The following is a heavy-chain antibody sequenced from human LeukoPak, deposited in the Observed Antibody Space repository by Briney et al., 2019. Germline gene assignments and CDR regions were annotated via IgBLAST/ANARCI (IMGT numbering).Heavy chain of an antibody. D-gene: IGHD3-10*01. J-gene: IGHJ3*02. V-gene: IGHV4-34*01. CDR3: ARPRRLWFGTRHDAFDI. CDR2: INHSGST. CDR1: GGSFSGYY. Sequence: PSETLSLTCAVYGGSFSGYYWSWIRQPPGKGLEWIGEINHSGSTNYNPSLKSRVTISVDTSKNQFSLKLSSVTAADTAVYYCARPRRLWFGTRHDAFDIWAKGQWSPSLQ.